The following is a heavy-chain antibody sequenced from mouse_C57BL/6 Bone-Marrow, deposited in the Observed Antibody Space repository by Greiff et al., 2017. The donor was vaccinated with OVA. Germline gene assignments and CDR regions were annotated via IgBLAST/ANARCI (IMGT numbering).Heavy chain of an antibody. CDR2: ISSGSSAT. V-gene: IGHV5-17*01. Sequence: EVLLVESGGGLVKPGGSLKLSCAASGFTFTGYCMHWVRQAPEKGLEWVADISSGSSATYYADTVKGRFTISRDNAKNTLFLQMTGLRSEDTAMYYYARGYFDVWGTGTTVTVSS. CDR1: GFTFTGYC. J-gene: IGHJ1*03. CDR3: ARGYFDV.